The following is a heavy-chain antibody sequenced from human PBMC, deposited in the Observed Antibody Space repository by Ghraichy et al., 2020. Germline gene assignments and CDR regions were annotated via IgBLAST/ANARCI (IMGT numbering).Heavy chain of an antibody. D-gene: IGHD3-22*01. CDR1: GFTFSSYG. V-gene: IGHV3-30*18. J-gene: IGHJ4*02. Sequence: GGSLRLSCAASGFTFSSYGMHWVRQAPGKGLEWVAVISYDGSNKYYADSVKGRFTISRDNSKNTLYLQMNSLRAEDTAVYYCAKDAGYYDSSYYFDYWGQGTLVTVSS. CDR3: AKDAGYYDSSYYFDY. CDR2: ISYDGSNK.